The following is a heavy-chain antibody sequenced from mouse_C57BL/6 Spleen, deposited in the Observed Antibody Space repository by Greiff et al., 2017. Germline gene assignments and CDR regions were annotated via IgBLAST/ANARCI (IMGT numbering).Heavy chain of an antibody. J-gene: IGHJ3*01. Sequence: QVQLKESGAELVKPGASVKMSCKASGYTFTTYPIERMKQNHGKSLEWIGNFHPYNDDTKYNEKFKGKATLTVEKSSSTVYLELSRLTSDDSAVYYCARGDYYGSSYPAWFAYWGQGTLVTVSA. CDR1: GYTFTTYP. D-gene: IGHD1-1*01. CDR2: FHPYNDDT. V-gene: IGHV1-47*01. CDR3: ARGDYYGSSYPAWFAY.